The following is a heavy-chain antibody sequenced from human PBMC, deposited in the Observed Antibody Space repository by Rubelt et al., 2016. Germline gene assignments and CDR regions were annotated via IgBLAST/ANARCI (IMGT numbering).Heavy chain of an antibody. D-gene: IGHD3-16*02. J-gene: IGHJ4*02. Sequence: QVQLQQWGAGLLKPSETLSLTCAVYGGSFSGYYWSWIRQPPGKGLEWIGEINHSGSTNYNPSLKSLVTISVATSKNQFSLKLSSVTAADTAVYYCARVYDYVWGSYRHTPSFDYWGQGTLVTVSS. CDR3: ARVYDYVWGSYRHTPSFDY. CDR1: GGSFSGYY. CDR2: INHSGST. V-gene: IGHV4-34*01.